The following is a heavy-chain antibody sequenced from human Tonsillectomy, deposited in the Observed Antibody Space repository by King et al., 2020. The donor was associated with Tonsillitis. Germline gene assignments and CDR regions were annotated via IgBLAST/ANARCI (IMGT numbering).Heavy chain of an antibody. D-gene: IGHD1-1*01. CDR2: IYYSGST. J-gene: IGHJ4*02. CDR3: ARGSGSWNPFDY. V-gene: IGHV4-39*07. Sequence: LQLQESGPGLVKPSETLSLTCTVSGGSISSSSYYWGWIRQPPGKGLEWIGSIYYSGSTYYNPSLKSRVTISVDTSKNQFSLKLGSVTAADTAVYYCARGSGSWNPFDYWGQGTLVTVSS. CDR1: GGSISSSSYY.